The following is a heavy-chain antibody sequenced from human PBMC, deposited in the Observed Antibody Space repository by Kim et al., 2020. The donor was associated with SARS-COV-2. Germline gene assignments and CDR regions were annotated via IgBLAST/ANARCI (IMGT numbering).Heavy chain of an antibody. V-gene: IGHV3-30*18. CDR2: ISYDGSNK. CDR3: AKDHDGGWVNWFDP. D-gene: IGHD1-1*01. CDR1: GFTFSSYG. J-gene: IGHJ5*02. Sequence: GGSLRLSCAASGFTFSSYGMHWVRQAPGKGLEWVAGISYDGSNKDYADSVKGRFTISRDNSKNTLYLQMNSLRAEDTAVYYCAKDHDGGWVNWFDPWGQGTMVTVSS.